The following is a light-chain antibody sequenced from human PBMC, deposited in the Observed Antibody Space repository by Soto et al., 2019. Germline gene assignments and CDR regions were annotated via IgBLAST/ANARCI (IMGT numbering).Light chain of an antibody. CDR1: TSKIGSNT. CDR3: GVWDDRLISYI. Sequence: SVLTQPPSTSGAPGQRVTISCSGNTSKIGSNTVSWYQQLPGTAPKLLIYGHNQRPSGVPDRFSGSKSGSSASLAISGLQSEDEADYYCGVWDDRLISYIFGAGTKVTVL. CDR2: GHN. J-gene: IGLJ1*01. V-gene: IGLV1-44*01.